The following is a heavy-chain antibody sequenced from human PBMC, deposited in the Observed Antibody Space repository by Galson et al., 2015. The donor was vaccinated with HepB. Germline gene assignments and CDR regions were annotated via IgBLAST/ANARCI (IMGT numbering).Heavy chain of an antibody. CDR2: INPSGGST. V-gene: IGHV1-46*03. D-gene: IGHD3-22*01. Sequence: SVKVSCKASGYTFTSYYMHWVRQAPGQGLEWMGIINPSGGSTSYAQKFQGRVTMTRDTSTSTVYMELSSLRSEDTAVYYCARAPQGGMIVAADYFDYWGQGTLVTVSS. CDR3: ARAPQGGMIVAADYFDY. J-gene: IGHJ4*02. CDR1: GYTFTSYY.